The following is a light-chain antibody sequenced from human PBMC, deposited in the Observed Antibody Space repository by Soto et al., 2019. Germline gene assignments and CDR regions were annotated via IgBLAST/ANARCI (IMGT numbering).Light chain of an antibody. CDR2: EVS. J-gene: IGLJ1*01. CDR3: TSYTSSSTYV. Sequence: QSGLTQPASVSGSPGQSITISCSGTSSDVGSYEHVAWYQQFPGKTPKLMIYEVSNRPSGVSNRFAGSKSGTTAYLTISGLQTDDEAESYSTSYTSSSTYVFGTGTKVTVL. CDR1: SSDVGSYEH. V-gene: IGLV2-14*01.